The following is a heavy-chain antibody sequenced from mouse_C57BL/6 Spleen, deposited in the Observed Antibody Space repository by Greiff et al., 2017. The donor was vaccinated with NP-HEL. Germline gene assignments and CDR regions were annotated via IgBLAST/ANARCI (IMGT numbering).Heavy chain of an antibody. D-gene: IGHD1-1*02. CDR3: TTREENYPYWYFDV. CDR1: GFNIKDDY. J-gene: IGHJ1*03. Sequence: DVKLVESGAELVRPGASVKLSCTASGFNIKDDYMHWVKQRPEQGLEWIGWIDPENGDTEYASKFQGKATITADTSSNTAYLQLSSLTSEDTAVYYCTTREENYPYWYFDVWGTGTTVTVSS. V-gene: IGHV14-4*01. CDR2: IDPENGDT.